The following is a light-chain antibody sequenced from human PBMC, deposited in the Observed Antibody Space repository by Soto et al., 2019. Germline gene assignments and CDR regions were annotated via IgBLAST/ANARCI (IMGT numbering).Light chain of an antibody. CDR3: QHYNSYSEA. Sequence: DIQMTQPPSTLSGSVGDRVTITCRASQTISSWLAWYQQKPGKAPKLLIYKASTLKSGVPSRFSGSGSGTEFTLTISSLQPDDFATYFCQHYNSYSEAFGHGPKVELK. CDR1: QTISSW. CDR2: KAS. V-gene: IGKV1-5*03. J-gene: IGKJ1*01.